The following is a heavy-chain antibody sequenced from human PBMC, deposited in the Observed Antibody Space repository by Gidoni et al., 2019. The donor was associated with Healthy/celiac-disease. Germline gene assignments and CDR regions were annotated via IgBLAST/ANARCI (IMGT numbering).Heavy chain of an antibody. D-gene: IGHD1-26*01. CDR2: IVVGSGNT. J-gene: IGHJ4*02. V-gene: IGHV1-58*02. CDR3: AAVTGATTPVFFDY. Sequence: QMQLVQSGPEVKKPGTSVKVSCKASGFTFTRSAMQWVRQARGQRLEWIGWIVVGSGNTNYEQKFQERVTITKDMSTSTAYMELSSLRSEDTAVYYCAAVTGATTPVFFDYWGQGTLVTVSS. CDR1: GFTFTRSA.